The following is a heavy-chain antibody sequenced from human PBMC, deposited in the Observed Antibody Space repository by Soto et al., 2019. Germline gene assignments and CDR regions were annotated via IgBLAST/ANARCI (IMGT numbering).Heavy chain of an antibody. D-gene: IGHD3-10*01. CDR1: GYTFTSYY. Sequence: GASVKVSCKASGYTFTSYYMHWVRQAPGQGLEWMGIINPSGGSTSYAQKFQGRVTMTRDTSTSTVYMELSSLRSEDTAVYYCAREGLLWFGDPRSWFDPWGQGTLVTVSS. CDR3: AREGLLWFGDPRSWFDP. CDR2: INPSGGST. V-gene: IGHV1-46*01. J-gene: IGHJ5*02.